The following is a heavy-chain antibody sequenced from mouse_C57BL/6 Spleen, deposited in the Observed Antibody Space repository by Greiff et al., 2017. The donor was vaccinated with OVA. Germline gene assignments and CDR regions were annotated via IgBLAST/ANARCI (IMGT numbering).Heavy chain of an antibody. CDR3: VRHRIYDGYYGAMDY. Sequence: EVKLMESGGGLVQPTGSLKLSCAASGFSFNTYAMNWVRQAPGKGLEWVARIRSKSNNYATYYADSVKDRFTISRDDSESMLYLQMNNLKTEDTAMYYCVRHRIYDGYYGAMDYWGQGTSVTVSS. J-gene: IGHJ4*01. V-gene: IGHV10-1*01. CDR2: IRSKSNNYAT. CDR1: GFSFNTYA. D-gene: IGHD2-3*01.